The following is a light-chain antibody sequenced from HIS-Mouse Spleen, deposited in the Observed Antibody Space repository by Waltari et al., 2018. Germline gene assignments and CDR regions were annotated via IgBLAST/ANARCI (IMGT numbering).Light chain of an antibody. J-gene: IGLJ3*02. CDR3: VLYMGSGIWV. CDR2: STH. V-gene: IGLV8-61*01. CDR1: SGSVSTSYY. Sequence: QTVVTQEPSFSVSPGGTVTLTCGLSSGSVSTSYYPSWYQQTPGQAPRTPIYSTHPRSSGVPDRFSGSILGNKAALTITGAQADDESDYYCVLYMGSGIWVFGGGTKLTVL.